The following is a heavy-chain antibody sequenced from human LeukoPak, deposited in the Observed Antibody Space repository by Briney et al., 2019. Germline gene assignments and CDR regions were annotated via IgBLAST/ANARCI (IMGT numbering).Heavy chain of an antibody. J-gene: IGHJ1*01. CDR1: GYTLTELP. V-gene: IGHV1-24*01. CDR3: ATFEAYCSGGSCYSSALGYFQH. Sequence: ASVKVSCKVSGYTLTELPMHWVRQAPGKGLEWMGGFDPEDGETIYAQKFQGRVTMTEDTSTDTAYMELSSLRSEDTAVYYCATFEAYCSGGSCYSSALGYFQHWGQGTLVTVSS. D-gene: IGHD2-15*01. CDR2: FDPEDGET.